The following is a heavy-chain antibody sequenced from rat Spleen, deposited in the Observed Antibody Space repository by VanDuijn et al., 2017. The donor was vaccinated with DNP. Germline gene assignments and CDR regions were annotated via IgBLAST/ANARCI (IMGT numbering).Heavy chain of an antibody. CDR3: ARHGEQLFDY. CDR2: ISTGGVNT. V-gene: IGHV5S11*01. CDR1: GFTFSNYY. J-gene: IGHJ2*01. D-gene: IGHD1-10*01. Sequence: EVQLVESGGGLVQPGRSMKLSCAASGFTFSNYYMAWVRQAPTQGLEWLASISTGGVNTYYRDSVKGRFTISRDDAKSTLYLQMDSLRSEETATYYCARHGEQLFDYWGQGVMVTVSS.